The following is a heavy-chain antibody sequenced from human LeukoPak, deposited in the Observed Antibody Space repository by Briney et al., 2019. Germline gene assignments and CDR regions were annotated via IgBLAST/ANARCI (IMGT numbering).Heavy chain of an antibody. J-gene: IGHJ5*02. CDR3: ATDLAGPGLATFDP. Sequence: ASVKVSCKVSGYTLTELSMHWVRQAPGKGLEWKGGFDPEDGETIYAQKFQGRVTMTEDTSTDTAYMELSSLRSEDTAVYYCATDLAGPGLATFDPWGQGTLVTVSS. V-gene: IGHV1-24*01. CDR2: FDPEDGET. D-gene: IGHD3-3*02. CDR1: GYTLTELS.